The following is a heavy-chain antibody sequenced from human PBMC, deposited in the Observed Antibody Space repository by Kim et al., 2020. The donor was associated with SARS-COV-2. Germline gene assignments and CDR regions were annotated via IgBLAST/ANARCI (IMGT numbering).Heavy chain of an antibody. V-gene: IGHV3-23*01. D-gene: IGHD3-10*01. Sequence: GGSLRLSCVASGFTFTSYAMSWVRQPPGKGLEWVSTISGSGGGKTYYADSVKGRFTISRDNSKNTLYLQMNSLRVEDTAVYYCAKDPSAGLYDYWGQGTLVTVSS. CDR2: ISGSGGGKT. J-gene: IGHJ4*02. CDR3: AKDPSAGLYDY. CDR1: GFTFTSYA.